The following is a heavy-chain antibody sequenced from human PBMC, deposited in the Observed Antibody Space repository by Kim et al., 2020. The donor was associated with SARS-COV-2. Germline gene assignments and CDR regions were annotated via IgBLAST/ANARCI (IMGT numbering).Heavy chain of an antibody. CDR3: ARGAYYDILSGYYEGWNF. V-gene: IGHV4-34*01. D-gene: IGHD3-9*01. CDR1: TGSFSGYY. J-gene: IGHJ4*02. CDR2: INHSGAT. Sequence: SETLSLTCAVYTGSFSGYYWTWIRQPPGKGLEWIGEINHSGATNYNPSLKSRVTMSVDKSKNQFSLNLSSVTAADTAVYYCARGAYYDILSGYYEGWNFWGQGTLGTVSS.